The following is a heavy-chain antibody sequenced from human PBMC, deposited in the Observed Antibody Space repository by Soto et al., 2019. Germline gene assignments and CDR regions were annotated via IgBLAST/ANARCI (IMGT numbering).Heavy chain of an antibody. V-gene: IGHV6-1*01. J-gene: IGHJ5*02. CDR1: GDSVSSNSAA. CDR3: ARAEEGKYCSSTSCTFDP. Sequence: SQTLSLTCAISGDSVSSNSAAWNWIRQSPSRGLEWLGRTYYRSKWYNDYAVSVKSRITINPDTSKNQFSLQLNSVTPEDKAVYYCARAEEGKYCSSTSCTFDPWGQGTLVTVSS. CDR2: TYYRSKWYN. D-gene: IGHD2-2*01.